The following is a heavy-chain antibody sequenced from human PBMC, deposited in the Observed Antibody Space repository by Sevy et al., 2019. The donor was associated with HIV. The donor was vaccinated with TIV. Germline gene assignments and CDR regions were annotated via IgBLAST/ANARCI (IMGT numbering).Heavy chain of an antibody. J-gene: IGHJ4*02. CDR3: ARDRGGYEGAFSFDY. D-gene: IGHD5-12*01. CDR2: ISYDGSNK. V-gene: IGHV3-30-3*01. CDR1: GFTFSSYA. Sequence: GGSLRLSCAASGFTFSSYAMHWVRQAPGKGLEWVAVISYDGSNKYYADSVKGRFTISRDNSKNTLYLQMNSLRAEDTAVYYCARDRGGYEGAFSFDYWGQGTLVTVSS.